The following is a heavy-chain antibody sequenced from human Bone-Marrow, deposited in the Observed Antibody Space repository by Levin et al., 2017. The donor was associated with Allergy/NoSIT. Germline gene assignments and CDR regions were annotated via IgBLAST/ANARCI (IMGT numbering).Heavy chain of an antibody. J-gene: IGHJ4*02. D-gene: IGHD1-1*01. CDR1: GDRVFRNSVA. Sequence: SQTLSLPCVISGDRVFRNSVAWHWIRQSPSRGLEWLGRTYYRSQWFNDYAVSVKSRISVNLDTSKNQFSLHLDSVTPEDTAVYFFVRGQHSSFDFWGQGTQVTVSS. CDR3: VRGQHSSFDF. CDR2: TYYRSQWFN. V-gene: IGHV6-1*01.